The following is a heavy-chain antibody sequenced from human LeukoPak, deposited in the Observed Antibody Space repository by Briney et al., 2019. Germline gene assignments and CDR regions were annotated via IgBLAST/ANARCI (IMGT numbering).Heavy chain of an antibody. J-gene: IGHJ4*02. CDR1: GYTFTSYD. CDR3: ARGWFESSWYYFDY. Sequence: ASVKVSCKASGYTFTSYDINWVRQATGQGLEWMGWMNPDSGDRGYAQKFQGRVTITGNTSASTAYMELSSLRSEDTAVYYCARGWFESSWYYFDYWGQGTLVTVSS. V-gene: IGHV1-8*03. D-gene: IGHD6-13*01. CDR2: MNPDSGDR.